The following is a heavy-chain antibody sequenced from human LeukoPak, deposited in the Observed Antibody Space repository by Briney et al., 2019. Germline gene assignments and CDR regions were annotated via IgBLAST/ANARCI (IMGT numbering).Heavy chain of an antibody. V-gene: IGHV3-23*01. CDR2: ISDSGSST. CDR3: AKDSRGFDY. CDR1: GGSISSSN. Sequence: ETLSLTCAVSGGSISSSNWWSWVRHTPGKGLEWVSSISDSGSSTYYADSVKGRFTISRDHSMNTLFLQMNSLRADDTALYYCAKDSRGFDYWGQGTLVTVSS. J-gene: IGHJ4*02. D-gene: IGHD6-25*01.